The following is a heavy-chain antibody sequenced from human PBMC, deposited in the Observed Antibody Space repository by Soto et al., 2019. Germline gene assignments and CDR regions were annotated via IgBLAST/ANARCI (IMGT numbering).Heavy chain of an antibody. Sequence: SETLSLTCTVSGGSISSGGYYWSWIRQDPGKGLEWIGYIYYSGSTYYNPSLKSRVTISVDTSKNQFSLKLSSVTAADTAVYYCASGEGASGYDILTAYSTPFYYWGQGTLVTVSS. CDR2: IYYSGST. J-gene: IGHJ4*02. V-gene: IGHV4-31*03. CDR1: GGSISSGGYY. CDR3: ASGEGASGYDILTAYSTPFYY. D-gene: IGHD3-9*01.